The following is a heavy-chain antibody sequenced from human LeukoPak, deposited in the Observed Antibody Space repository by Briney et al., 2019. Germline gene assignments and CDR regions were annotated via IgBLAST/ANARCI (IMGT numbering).Heavy chain of an antibody. CDR1: GFIFSNYA. J-gene: IGHJ4*02. Sequence: PGGSPRLSCAASGFIFSNYAIHWVRQAPGKGLEWVTAVSYDGNPQHYADAVKGRFTVSRDNSKNTVFLQINSLRTDDSAVYWCVKVYPTVTTSSVLGSWGQGTLVTVSS. CDR3: VKVYPTVTTSSVLGS. CDR2: VSYDGNPQ. D-gene: IGHD4-17*01. V-gene: IGHV3-30*18.